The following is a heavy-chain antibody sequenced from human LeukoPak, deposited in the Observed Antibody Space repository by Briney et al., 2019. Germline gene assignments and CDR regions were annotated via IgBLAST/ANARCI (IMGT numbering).Heavy chain of an antibody. Sequence: GGSLRLSCAASGFTVSSDYMTWVRQAPGKGLERVSFVYSGGSTYYEDSVKGRFTISRDSSKNTLFLQMNSLRVGDTAVYYCARAGYYDSSGFYAPDAFDIWGQGTVVTVSS. CDR2: VYSGGST. CDR3: ARAGYYDSSGFYAPDAFDI. V-gene: IGHV3-53*01. D-gene: IGHD3-22*01. J-gene: IGHJ3*02. CDR1: GFTVSSDY.